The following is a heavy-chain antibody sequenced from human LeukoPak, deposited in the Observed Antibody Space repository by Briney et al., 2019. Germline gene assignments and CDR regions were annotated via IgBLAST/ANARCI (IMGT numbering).Heavy chain of an antibody. J-gene: IGHJ4*02. CDR2: VFHIGST. CDR1: GGSISSGNYY. D-gene: IGHD1-26*01. CDR3: ARDRGSQPFIDY. V-gene: IGHV4-61*01. Sequence: SETLSLTCTVSGGSISSGNYYYSWIRQPPGKGLEWIGYVFHIGSTNYNPSLKSRVTISVDTSKNQFSLKLSSVTAADTAVYYCARDRGSQPFIDYWGQGTLVTVSS.